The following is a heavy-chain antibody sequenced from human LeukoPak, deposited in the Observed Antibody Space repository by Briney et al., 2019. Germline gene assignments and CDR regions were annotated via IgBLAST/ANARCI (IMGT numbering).Heavy chain of an antibody. CDR3: ARRAWIQLWLLDY. V-gene: IGHV3-48*03. J-gene: IGHJ4*02. Sequence: GGSLRLSCAASGFTFSSYEMNWVRQAPGKGLEWVSYISSSGSTIYYADSVKGRFTISRDNTKNSLYLQMNSLRAEDTAVYYCARRAWIQLWLLDYWGQGTLVTVSS. CDR2: ISSSGSTI. CDR1: GFTFSSYE. D-gene: IGHD5-18*01.